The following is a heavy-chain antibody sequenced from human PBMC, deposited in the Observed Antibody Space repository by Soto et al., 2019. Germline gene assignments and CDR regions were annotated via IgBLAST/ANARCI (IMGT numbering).Heavy chain of an antibody. V-gene: IGHV3-15*01. J-gene: IGHJ5*02. CDR1: GFTFSNAW. Sequence: GGSLRLSCAASGFTFSNAWMSWVRQAPGKGLEWVGRIKSKTDGGTTDYAAPVKGRFTISRDDSKNKLYLQMNSLKTEDTAVYYCTTDPSDYDFWSGYFLPFDPWGQGTLVTVSS. CDR3: TTDPSDYDFWSGYFLPFDP. D-gene: IGHD3-3*01. CDR2: IKSKTDGGTT.